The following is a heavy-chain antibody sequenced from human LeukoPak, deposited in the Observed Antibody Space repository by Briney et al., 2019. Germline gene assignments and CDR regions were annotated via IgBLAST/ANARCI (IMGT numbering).Heavy chain of an antibody. Sequence: GESLKISCKGSGYIFSTNWIGWVRQMPGKGLEWMGIIYPSDSDTRYNPSFQDQVIISADKSISTAYLQWSSLKASDTAMYYCARGGRSSYGMDVWGQGTTVTVSS. CDR1: GYIFSTNW. J-gene: IGHJ6*02. D-gene: IGHD1-26*01. V-gene: IGHV5-51*01. CDR3: ARGGRSSYGMDV. CDR2: IYPSDSDT.